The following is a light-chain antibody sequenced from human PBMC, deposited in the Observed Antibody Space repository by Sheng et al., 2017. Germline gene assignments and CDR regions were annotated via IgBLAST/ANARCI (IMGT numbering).Light chain of an antibody. CDR2: RAS. Sequence: EIVMTQSPATLSVSPGERATLSCRASQSISSNLAWYQHKPGQAPSLLISRASTRATGIPARFSGSGSGTEFTLTISSLQSEDFAVYYCQQYHNWPLTFGGGTKVEIK. CDR1: QSISSN. CDR3: QQYHNWPLT. J-gene: IGKJ4*01. V-gene: IGKV3-15*01.